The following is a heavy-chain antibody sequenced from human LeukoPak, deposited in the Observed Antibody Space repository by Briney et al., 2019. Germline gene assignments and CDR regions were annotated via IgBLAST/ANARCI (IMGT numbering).Heavy chain of an antibody. CDR2: VVGGGST. CDR1: GFTFINYA. D-gene: IGHD1-26*01. V-gene: IGHV3-23*01. CDR3: AKMGRYGGSADLH. Sequence: PGGSLRLSCAASGFTFINYAMSWVRQGPGKGLEWVSTVVGGGSTYYADSLKGRFSISRDNSKNTMYLQMNSLSAEDTALYYCAKMGRYGGSADLHWGQGTLVTVSS. J-gene: IGHJ4*02.